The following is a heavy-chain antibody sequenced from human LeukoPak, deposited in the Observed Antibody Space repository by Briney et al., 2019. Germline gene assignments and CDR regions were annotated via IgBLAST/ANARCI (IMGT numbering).Heavy chain of an antibody. Sequence: PSETLSLTCTASGGSISSSSYYWGWIRQPPGTGLEWIGSIYYSGSTYYNPSLKSRVTISVDTSKNQFSLKLSSVTAADTAVYYCARGRVRLLWFGELLQQNNWFDPWGQGTLVTVSS. CDR2: IYYSGST. D-gene: IGHD3-10*01. CDR3: ARGRVRLLWFGELLQQNNWFDP. J-gene: IGHJ5*02. V-gene: IGHV4-39*01. CDR1: GGSISSSSYY.